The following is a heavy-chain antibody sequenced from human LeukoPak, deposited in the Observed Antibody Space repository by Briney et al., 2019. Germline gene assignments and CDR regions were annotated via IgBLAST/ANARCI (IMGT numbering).Heavy chain of an antibody. CDR3: ARDPGLDP. V-gene: IGHV1-18*01. Sequence: ASAKVSCKASGYTFTSYGISWVRQAPRQRLEWMGWLSGYNGNTNYVHKLQSRVTMTTDTSTSTPYMELRSLTSDDTAVYYCARDPGLDPWGQGTLVTVSS. CDR1: GYTFTSYG. CDR2: LSGYNGNT. J-gene: IGHJ5*02.